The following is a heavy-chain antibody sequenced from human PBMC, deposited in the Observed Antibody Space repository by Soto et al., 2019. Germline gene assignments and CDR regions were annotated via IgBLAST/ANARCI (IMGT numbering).Heavy chain of an antibody. CDR1: GYSFAGYW. Sequence: GESLKISCKGSGYSFAGYWITWVRQKPGKGLEWMGRIDPSDSQTYYSPSFEGHVTISTDKSISTAYLQWSSLKASDTAMYYCARRLGAVTGDYWGQGTLVTVSS. D-gene: IGHD7-27*01. J-gene: IGHJ4*02. CDR3: ARRLGAVTGDY. V-gene: IGHV5-10-1*01. CDR2: IDPSDSQT.